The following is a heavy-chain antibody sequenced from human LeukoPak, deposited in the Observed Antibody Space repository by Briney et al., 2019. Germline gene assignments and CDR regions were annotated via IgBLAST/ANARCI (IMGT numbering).Heavy chain of an antibody. CDR1: GGSISSYY. D-gene: IGHD5-24*01. CDR2: IYYSGST. V-gene: IGHV4-59*12. J-gene: IGHJ6*03. Sequence: SETLSLTCTVSGGSISSYYWSWIRQTPGKGLEWIGYIYYSGSTNFNPSLKSRVTISVDTSKNQFSLQLNSVTPEDTAVYYCARDGLGDGYNGGNGGIPKTVEDYYYYMDVWGKGTTVTVSS. CDR3: ARDGLGDGYNGGNGGIPKTVEDYYYYMDV.